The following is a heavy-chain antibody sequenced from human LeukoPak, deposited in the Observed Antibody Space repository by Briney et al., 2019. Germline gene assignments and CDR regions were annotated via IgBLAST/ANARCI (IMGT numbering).Heavy chain of an antibody. D-gene: IGHD3-10*01. V-gene: IGHV4-34*01. CDR2: SNHSGST. CDR1: GGSFSSYY. CDR3: ARAGSVDFDY. J-gene: IGHJ4*02. Sequence: PSETLSLTCAVYGGSFSSYYWSWIRQPPGKGLEWIGESNHSGSTKYNPSLESRVTISVDTSKKQFSLKVNSVTAADTAIYYRARAGSVDFDYWGQGTLVTVSS.